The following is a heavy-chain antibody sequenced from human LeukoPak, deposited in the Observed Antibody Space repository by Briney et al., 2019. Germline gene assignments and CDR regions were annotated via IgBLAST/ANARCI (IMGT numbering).Heavy chain of an antibody. Sequence: PSQTLSLTCTVSGGSISSGDYYWSWIRQPPGKGLEWIGYIYYSGSTNYNPSLKSRVTISVDTSKNQFSLKLSSVTAADTAVYYCARQGSYGYYYYGMDVWGQGTTVTVSS. CDR2: IYYSGST. D-gene: IGHD5-18*01. V-gene: IGHV4-61*08. CDR1: GGSISSGDYY. J-gene: IGHJ6*02. CDR3: ARQGSYGYYYYGMDV.